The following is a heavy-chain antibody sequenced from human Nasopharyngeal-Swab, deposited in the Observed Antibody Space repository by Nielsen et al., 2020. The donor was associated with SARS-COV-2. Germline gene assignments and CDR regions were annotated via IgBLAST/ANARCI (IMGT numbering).Heavy chain of an antibody. V-gene: IGHV3-48*03. CDR1: GFTFSSYE. CDR2: ISSSGSTI. J-gene: IGHJ6*02. CDR3: ARVGRDGYNWHYGMDV. D-gene: IGHD5-24*01. Sequence: GGSLRLSCAASGFTFSSYEMNWVRQAPGKGLEWVSYISSSGSTIYYADSVKGRFTISRDNAKNSLYLQMNSLRAEDTAVYYCARVGRDGYNWHYGMDVWGQGTTVTASS.